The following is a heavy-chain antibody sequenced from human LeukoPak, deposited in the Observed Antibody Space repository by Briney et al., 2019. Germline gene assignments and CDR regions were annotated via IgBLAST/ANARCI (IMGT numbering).Heavy chain of an antibody. D-gene: IGHD3-10*01. CDR3: ARSHSMARGIIDFYGLDV. Sequence: SGTLSLTCAVSGDSIASPTWWSWVRPAPEKGLEWIGEIDHSGSTNYNPSLRSRVTISVDKSKSHFSLRLSSVTAADTAVYFCARSHSMARGIIDFYGLDVWGQGTTVAVSS. CDR2: IDHSGST. CDR1: GDSIASPTW. J-gene: IGHJ6*02. V-gene: IGHV4-4*02.